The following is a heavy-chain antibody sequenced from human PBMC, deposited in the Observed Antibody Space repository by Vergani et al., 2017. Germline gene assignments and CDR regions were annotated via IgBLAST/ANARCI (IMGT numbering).Heavy chain of an antibody. J-gene: IGHJ4*02. CDR2: ISYDGSNK. CDR1: EFTFNNYA. Sequence: VQLLESGGGLVQPGGSLRLSCAASEFTFNNYALHWVRQAPGKGLEWVAVISYDGSNKYYTDSVKGRFTISRDNSKNTLYLQMNSLRPDDTAVYYCARAQLSSKWYGDHFDSWGQGTLVAVSS. CDR3: ARAQLSSKWYGDHFDS. V-gene: IGHV3-30*10. D-gene: IGHD3-10*01.